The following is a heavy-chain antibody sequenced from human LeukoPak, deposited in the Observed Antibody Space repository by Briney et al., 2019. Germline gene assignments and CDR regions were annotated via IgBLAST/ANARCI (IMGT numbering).Heavy chain of an antibody. CDR3: ARELVVPAAVYYYYYGMDV. CDR2: ISTYNGNT. Sequence: GASVTVSCTASGYTFTSYGISWVRQAPGQGLEWMGWISTYNGNTHYAQKLQGRVTMTTDTSTSTAHMELRSLRSDDTAVYYCARELVVPAAVYYYYYGMDVWGQGTTVTVSS. V-gene: IGHV1-18*01. D-gene: IGHD2-2*01. CDR1: GYTFTSYG. J-gene: IGHJ6*02.